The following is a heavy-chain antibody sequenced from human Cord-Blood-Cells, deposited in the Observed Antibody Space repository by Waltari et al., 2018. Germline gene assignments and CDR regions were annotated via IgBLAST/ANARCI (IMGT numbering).Heavy chain of an antibody. D-gene: IGHD6-13*01. V-gene: IGHV2-5*02. J-gene: IGHJ4*02. CDR3: AATCWSSSCLDY. CDR2: IYWDDDK. CDR1: GFSLSTSGVG. Sequence: QITLKESGPTLVKPTQTLTLTCTFSGFSLSTSGVGVGWIRQPPGKALDSLALIYWDDDKRYSPSLKSRLTITKDTSKNQVVLTMTNMDPVDTATYYCAATCWSSSCLDYWGQGTLVTVAS.